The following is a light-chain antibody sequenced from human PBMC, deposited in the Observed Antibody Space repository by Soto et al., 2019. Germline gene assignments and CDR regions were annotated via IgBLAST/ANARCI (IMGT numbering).Light chain of an antibody. Sequence: QSVLTQPPSVSGAPGQRVTISCTGSSSNIGAGYNVHWYQQLPGTAPKLLIFGNSNRPSGVPDRFSGSKSGTSASLAITGLXXXXXXXXXCQSYDSSLSGWVFGGGTQLTVL. CDR2: GNS. CDR3: QSYDSSLSGWV. CDR1: SSNIGAGYN. V-gene: IGLV1-40*01. J-gene: IGLJ3*02.